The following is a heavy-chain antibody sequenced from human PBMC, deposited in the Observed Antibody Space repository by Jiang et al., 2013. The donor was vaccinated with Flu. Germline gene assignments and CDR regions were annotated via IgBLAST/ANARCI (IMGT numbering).Heavy chain of an antibody. V-gene: IGHV1-69*01. Sequence: SGAEVKKPGSSVKVSCKASGGTFSNYGIGWVRQAPGQGLEWMGGIIPIFGTTTYTQKFQGRVTITADESTSTAYMELSSLRSEDTAVYYCARRPSSSWGYYYYYIDVWGERDHGHRLL. J-gene: IGHJ6*03. CDR2: IIPIFGTT. D-gene: IGHD6-13*01. CDR1: GGTFSNYG. CDR3: ARRPSSSWGYYYYYIDV.